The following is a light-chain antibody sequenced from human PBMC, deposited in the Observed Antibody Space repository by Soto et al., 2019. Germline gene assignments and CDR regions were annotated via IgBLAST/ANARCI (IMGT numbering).Light chain of an antibody. J-gene: IGLJ2*01. CDR1: SSDVGSYNY. V-gene: IGLV2-14*01. CDR2: DVS. CDR3: SSYISSSTSVV. Sequence: QSALTQPASVSGSPGQSITISCTGTSSDVGSYNYVSWYQQHPGKAPKLMIYDVSNRPSGVSDRFSGSKSGNTASLTISGLQAKDEADYYCSSYISSSTSVVFGGGTKLTVL.